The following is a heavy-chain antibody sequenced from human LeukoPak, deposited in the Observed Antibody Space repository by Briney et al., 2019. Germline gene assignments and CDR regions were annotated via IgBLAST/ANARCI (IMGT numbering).Heavy chain of an antibody. J-gene: IGHJ6*03. Sequence: GSLRLSCAASGFTFSSYAMSWVRQAPGKGLEWVSAISGSGGSTYYADSVKGRFTISRDNSKNSLSLQMNSLRPEDTALYYCAKERRGYYMDVWGKGTTVTVSS. CDR2: ISGSGGST. CDR1: GFTFSSYA. V-gene: IGHV3-23*01. CDR3: AKERRGYYMDV. D-gene: IGHD3-10*01.